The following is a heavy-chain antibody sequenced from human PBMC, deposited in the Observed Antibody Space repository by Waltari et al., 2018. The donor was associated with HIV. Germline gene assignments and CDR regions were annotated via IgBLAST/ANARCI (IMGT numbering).Heavy chain of an antibody. CDR3: ARDGMWDRRHAFDI. Sequence: EVQLVESGGGLVKPGGSLRLSCAASGFTFSSYSMNWVRQAPGRGLELFSSISSSSSYRYYADSGKGRFTISRDNAKNSLYLQMNSLRAEDTAVYYCARDGMWDRRHAFDIWGQGTMVTVSS. D-gene: IGHD1-26*01. CDR2: ISSSSSYR. V-gene: IGHV3-21*01. CDR1: GFTFSSYS. J-gene: IGHJ3*02.